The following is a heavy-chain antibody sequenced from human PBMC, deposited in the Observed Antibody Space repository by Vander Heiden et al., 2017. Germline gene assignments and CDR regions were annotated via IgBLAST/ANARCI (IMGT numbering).Heavy chain of an antibody. V-gene: IGHV4-31*03. CDR2: IYYSGST. D-gene: IGHD4-17*01. J-gene: IGHJ6*02. CDR1: GGSISSGGYY. Sequence: QVQLQESGPGLVKPSQTLSLTCTVSGGSISSGGYYWSWIRQHPGKGLEWIGYIYYSGSTYYNPSLKSRVTISVDTSKNQFSLKLSSVTAADTAVYYCARDVSDGDYYYYGMDVWGQGTTVTVSS. CDR3: ARDVSDGDYYYYGMDV.